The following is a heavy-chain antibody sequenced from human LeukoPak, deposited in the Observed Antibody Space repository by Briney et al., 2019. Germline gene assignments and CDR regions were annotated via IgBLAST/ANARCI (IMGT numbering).Heavy chain of an antibody. CDR2: IHGSGGST. CDR3: AKVPYSSGWYYFDY. V-gene: IGHV3-23*01. CDR1: GFTFSGYA. J-gene: IGHJ4*02. D-gene: IGHD6-19*01. Sequence: GGSLRLSCAASGFTFSGYAMSWVRQAPGKGLEWVSTIHGSGGSTYYADSVKGRFSISRDNSKNTLYLHMNSLRAEHSAVYYCAKVPYSSGWYYFDYWGQGTLVTVSS.